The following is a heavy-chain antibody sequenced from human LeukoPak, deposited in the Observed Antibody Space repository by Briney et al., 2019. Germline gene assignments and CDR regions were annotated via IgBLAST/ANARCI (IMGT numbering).Heavy chain of an antibody. CDR3: ARGVWRQQLARGMDAFDI. CDR1: GGSISSGSYY. V-gene: IGHV4-39*07. Sequence: SETLSLTCTVSGGSISSGSYYWSWIRQPPGKGLEWIGEINHSGSTNYNPSLKSRVTISVDTSKNQFSLKLSSVTAADTAVYYCARGVWRQQLARGMDAFDIWGRGTMVTVSS. J-gene: IGHJ3*02. CDR2: INHSGST. D-gene: IGHD6-13*01.